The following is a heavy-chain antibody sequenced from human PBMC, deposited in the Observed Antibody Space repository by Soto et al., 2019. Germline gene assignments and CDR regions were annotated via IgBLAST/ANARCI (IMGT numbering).Heavy chain of an antibody. J-gene: IGHJ4*02. D-gene: IGHD1-7*01. Sequence: QLQLQESGPGLVKPSETLSLTCTVSGGSISSSSYYWGWIRQPQGKGLEWIGSIYYCGGTYYNPSLKSRVTISVDTSKNQFSLKLSAVTAADTAVYYCARRWLELDYWGQGTLVTVSS. CDR3: ARRWLELDY. CDR1: GGSISSSSYY. CDR2: IYYCGGT. V-gene: IGHV4-39*01.